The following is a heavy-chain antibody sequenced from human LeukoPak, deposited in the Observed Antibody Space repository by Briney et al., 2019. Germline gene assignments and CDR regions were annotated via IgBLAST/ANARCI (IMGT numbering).Heavy chain of an antibody. CDR2: PNTNRGGT. CDR1: GNTFTGYY. D-gene: IGHD6-19*01. Sequence: ASVKGSCKASGNTFTGYYMHWVRQAPGQGLEWMGWPNTNRGGTNYAQKFQGRVTMTRDTSISTAYMELSRMRSDDTAVYYCATMYSSGRRHFYYYYGMDVWGQGTTVTVSS. J-gene: IGHJ6*02. V-gene: IGHV1-2*02. CDR3: ATMYSSGRRHFYYYYGMDV.